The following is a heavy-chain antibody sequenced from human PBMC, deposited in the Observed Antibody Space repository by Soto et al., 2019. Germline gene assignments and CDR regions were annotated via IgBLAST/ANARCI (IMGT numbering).Heavy chain of an antibody. Sequence: PVGPLRLSCASAGLTFSIYAVSWVRQAPGKGPEWISSISGSGSTIYYADSVKGRFTISRDNSKNTLYLQMSSLRAEDTAVYYCAKVFYYYDSSGYYYFDYWGQGTLVTVSS. D-gene: IGHD3-22*01. J-gene: IGHJ4*02. CDR2: ISGSGSTI. CDR1: GLTFSIYA. CDR3: AKVFYYYDSSGYYYFDY. V-gene: IGHV3-23*01.